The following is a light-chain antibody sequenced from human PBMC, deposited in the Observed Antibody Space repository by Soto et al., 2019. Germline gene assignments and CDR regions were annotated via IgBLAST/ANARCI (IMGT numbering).Light chain of an antibody. V-gene: IGKV3-20*01. J-gene: IGKJ1*01. CDR1: QSVSSSY. Sequence: EIVLTQSPGTLSLSPGERATLSCRASQSVSSSYLAWSQQKAGQAPRLLIYGASSRATGIPDRFSGSGSGTDFTLTISRLEPEDFAVYDCQQYGSSPWTVGQGTKVDIK. CDR3: QQYGSSPWT. CDR2: GAS.